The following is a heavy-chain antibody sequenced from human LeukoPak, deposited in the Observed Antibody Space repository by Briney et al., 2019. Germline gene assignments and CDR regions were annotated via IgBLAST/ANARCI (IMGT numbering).Heavy chain of an antibody. CDR2: INSGSTTI. V-gene: IGHV3-48*01. Sequence: GGSLRLSCEASGFIFSSYSMNWVRQAPGKGLEWISKINSGSTTIYYKDSVRGRFTISRDNAKNSLSLQMNNLRVEDTAVYYCARDSPRLSNWGQGTLVTVSS. J-gene: IGHJ4*02. D-gene: IGHD6-13*01. CDR1: GFIFSSYS. CDR3: ARDSPRLSN.